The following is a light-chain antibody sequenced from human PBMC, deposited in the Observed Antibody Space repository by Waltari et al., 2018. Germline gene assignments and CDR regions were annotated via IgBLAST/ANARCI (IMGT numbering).Light chain of an antibody. V-gene: IGLV1-47*01. CDR1: SSNIGSYY. CDR3: AAWDDSLRGQV. CDR2: RDN. Sequence: QSVVTQPPSASGTPGQSVTISCSGSSSNIGSYYVQWYQQLPGTAPKLLISRDNRRPSGFPDRFSGSKSGTSASLGISGLRSEDEADYYCAAWDDSLRGQVFGGGTKLTVL. J-gene: IGLJ3*02.